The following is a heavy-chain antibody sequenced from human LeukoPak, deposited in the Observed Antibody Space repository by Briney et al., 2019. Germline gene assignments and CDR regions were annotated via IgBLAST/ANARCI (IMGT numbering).Heavy chain of an antibody. V-gene: IGHV3-23*01. Sequence: GGSLRLSCAASGFTFSTYAMSWVRQTPEKGLEWVSAISGSGGSTYYADSVKGRFTISRDNAKNTLYLQMNSLRAEDTAVYYCARLERDYYDSSGYYLYWGQGTLVTVSS. CDR1: GFTFSTYA. CDR2: ISGSGGST. J-gene: IGHJ4*02. D-gene: IGHD3-22*01. CDR3: ARLERDYYDSSGYYLY.